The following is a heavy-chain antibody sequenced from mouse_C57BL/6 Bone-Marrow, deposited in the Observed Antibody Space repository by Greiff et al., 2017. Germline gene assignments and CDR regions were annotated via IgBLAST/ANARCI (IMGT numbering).Heavy chain of an antibody. CDR1: GYTFTSYR. CDR2: IDPSDSYT. CDR3: ARRSSTMISAWFAY. V-gene: IGHV1-50*01. D-gene: IGHD2-4*01. J-gene: IGHJ3*01. Sequence: VQLQQPGAELVKPGASVKLSCKASGYTFTSYRMQWVKQRPGQGLEWIGEIDPSDSYTNYNQKFKGKATLTVDTSSSTAYMQLSSLTSEDSAVYYCARRSSTMISAWFAYWGQGTLVTVSA.